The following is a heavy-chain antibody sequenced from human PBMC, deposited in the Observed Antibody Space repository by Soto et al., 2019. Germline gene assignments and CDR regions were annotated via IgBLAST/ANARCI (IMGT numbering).Heavy chain of an antibody. CDR2: ISYDGSNK. CDR3: ARDNRITIFGVVTPPGY. J-gene: IGHJ4*02. CDR1: GFTFSSYA. V-gene: IGHV3-30-3*01. Sequence: GGSLRLSCAASGFTFSSYAMHWVRQAPGKGLEWVAVISYDGSNKYYADSVKGRFTISRDNSKNTLYLQMNSLRAEDTAVYYCARDNRITIFGVVTPPGYWGQGTLVTVSS. D-gene: IGHD3-3*01.